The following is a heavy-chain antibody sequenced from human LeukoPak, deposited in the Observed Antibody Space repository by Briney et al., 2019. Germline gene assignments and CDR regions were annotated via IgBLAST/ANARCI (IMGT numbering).Heavy chain of an antibody. J-gene: IGHJ6*02. CDR3: GKDLHFYVAMDV. CDR1: GGSFSAYY. V-gene: IGHV4-34*01. CDR2: INHSGST. Sequence: PSETLSLTCAVYGGSFSAYYWSWIRQPPGKGLEWIGEINHSGSTNYNPSLKSRVTISVDTSKNQFSLKLSSVTAADTAMYYCGKDLHFYVAMDVWGQGTTVTVSS. D-gene: IGHD2/OR15-2a*01.